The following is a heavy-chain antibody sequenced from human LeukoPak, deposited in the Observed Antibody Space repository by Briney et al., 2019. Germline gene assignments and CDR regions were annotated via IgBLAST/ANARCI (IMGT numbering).Heavy chain of an antibody. V-gene: IGHV3-53*01. CDR2: ISSGGST. J-gene: IGHJ4*02. Sequence: GGSLRLSCAASGFTVSSNYMSWVRQAPGKGLEWVSVISSGGSTYYADSVKGRFTISRDNSKNTLYLQMNSLRAEDTAVYYCASGGYYDSSGYHWGQGTLVTVSS. CDR3: ASGGYYDSSGYH. D-gene: IGHD3-22*01. CDR1: GFTVSSNY.